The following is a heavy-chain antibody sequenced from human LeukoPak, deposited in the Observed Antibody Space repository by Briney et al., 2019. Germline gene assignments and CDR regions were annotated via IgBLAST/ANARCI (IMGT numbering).Heavy chain of an antibody. CDR2: INHSGST. CDR3: ARGIVVLPEYHFDY. CDR1: GGSFSGYY. J-gene: IGHJ4*02. D-gene: IGHD2-2*01. Sequence: PSETLSLTCAVYGGSFSGYYWNWIRQPPGKGLEWIGEINHSGSTNYNPSLKSRVTISVDTSKNQFSLKLSSVTAADTAVYYCARGIVVLPEYHFDYWGQGTLVTVSS. V-gene: IGHV4-34*01.